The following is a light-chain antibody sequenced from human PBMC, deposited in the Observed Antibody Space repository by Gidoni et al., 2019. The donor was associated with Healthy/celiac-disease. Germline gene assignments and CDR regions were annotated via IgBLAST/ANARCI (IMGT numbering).Light chain of an antibody. V-gene: IGKV3-11*01. J-gene: IGKJ2*01. CDR2: EAS. Sequence: IVLTHSPATLSLSPGERATLSCRASQSVSSYLAWYQQKPGQAPRLLIYEASNRATGIPARFSGSGSGTDFTLTISSLEPEDFAVYYCQQRSNWSYTFGQXTKLEIK. CDR3: QQRSNWSYT. CDR1: QSVSSY.